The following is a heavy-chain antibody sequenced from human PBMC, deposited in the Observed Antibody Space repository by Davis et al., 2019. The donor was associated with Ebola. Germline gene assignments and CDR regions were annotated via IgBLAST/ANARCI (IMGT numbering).Heavy chain of an antibody. D-gene: IGHD3-16*01. CDR3: ARAVSPILPWDY. CDR1: GGSIGYYY. CDR2: IYYSGST. V-gene: IGHV4-59*01. J-gene: IGHJ4*02. Sequence: SETLSLTCTVSGGSIGYYYWSWIRQPPGKGLEWIGYIYYSGSTNYNPSLKSRVTISVDTSKNQFSLKLSSVTAADTAVYYCARAVSPILPWDYWGQGTLVTVSS.